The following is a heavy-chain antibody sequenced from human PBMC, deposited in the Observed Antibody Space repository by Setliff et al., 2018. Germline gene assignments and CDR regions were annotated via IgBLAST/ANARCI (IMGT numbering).Heavy chain of an antibody. D-gene: IGHD6-19*01. J-gene: IGHJ3*02. CDR3: ARGTGNPGLGYAFDI. CDR1: GFTFSSYW. Sequence: GGSLRLSCAASGFTFSSYWMHWVRQAPGKGLVWVSRINSDGSSTSYADSVKGRFTISRDNAKNTLYLQMNSLRAEDTAVYYCARGTGNPGLGYAFDIWGQGTMVTVSS. V-gene: IGHV3-74*01. CDR2: INSDGSST.